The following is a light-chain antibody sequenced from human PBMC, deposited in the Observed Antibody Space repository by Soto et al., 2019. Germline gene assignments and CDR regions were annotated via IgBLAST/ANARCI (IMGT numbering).Light chain of an antibody. V-gene: IGKV3-11*01. J-gene: IGKJ4*01. CDR1: QSVSSY. CDR3: QQRYNWL. Sequence: EIVLTQSPATLSLSPGERATLSCRASQSVSSYLAWYQQKPGQAPRLLIYDAYNRATGIPARFSGSGSGTDFTLTISSLEPEDFAVYYCQQRYNWLFGGGTKVEIK. CDR2: DAY.